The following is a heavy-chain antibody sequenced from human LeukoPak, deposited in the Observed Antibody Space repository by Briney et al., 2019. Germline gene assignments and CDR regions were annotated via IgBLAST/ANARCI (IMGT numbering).Heavy chain of an antibody. J-gene: IGHJ5*02. Sequence: PSETLSLTCTVSGGSISSSSYYWGWIRQPPGKGLEWIGSIYYSGSTYYNPSLKSRVTISVDTSKNQFSLKLSSVTAADTAVYYCAGLPGYSSSWPTPKQWLVQGKRYNWFGPWGQGTLVTVSS. D-gene: IGHD6-13*01. CDR3: AGLPGYSSSWPTPKQWLVQGKRYNWFGP. CDR1: GGSISSSSYY. V-gene: IGHV4-39*07. CDR2: IYYSGST.